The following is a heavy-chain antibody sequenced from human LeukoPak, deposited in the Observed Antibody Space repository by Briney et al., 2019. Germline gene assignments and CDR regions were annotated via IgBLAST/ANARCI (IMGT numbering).Heavy chain of an antibody. CDR2: ISSSSSYI. CDR1: GFTFSSYS. V-gene: IGHV3-21*01. Sequence: GGSLRLSCAASGFTFSSYSMNWVRQAPGKGLEWVSSISSSSSYIYYADSVKGRFTISRDNAKNSLYLQMNSLGAEDTAVYYCARDVSGWFDYWGQGTLVTVSS. J-gene: IGHJ4*02. D-gene: IGHD6-19*01. CDR3: ARDVSGWFDY.